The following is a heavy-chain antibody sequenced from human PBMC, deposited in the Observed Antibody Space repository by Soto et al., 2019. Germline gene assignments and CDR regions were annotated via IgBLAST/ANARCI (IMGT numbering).Heavy chain of an antibody. CDR3: ARTDYGGNSGWFDP. V-gene: IGHV4-30-4*01. CDR2: IYYSGST. D-gene: IGHD4-17*01. CDR1: GGSISSGDYY. Sequence: PSETLSLTCTVSGGSISSGDYYWSWIRQPPGKGLEWIGYIYYSGSTYYNPSLKSRVTISVDTSKNQFSLKLSSVTAADTAMYYCARTDYGGNSGWFDPWGQGTLVTVSS. J-gene: IGHJ5*02.